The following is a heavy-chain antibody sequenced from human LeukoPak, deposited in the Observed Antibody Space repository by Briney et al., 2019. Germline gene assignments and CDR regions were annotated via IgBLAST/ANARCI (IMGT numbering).Heavy chain of an antibody. CDR1: GGSISSYY. CDR2: IHTSGST. Sequence: SETLSLTCTVSGGSISSYYWSWIRQPAGKGLEWIGRIHTSGSTNYNPSLKSRVTMSVDTSKNQFSLKLSSVTAADTAVYYCARVATMVRGVIDDAFDIWGQGTMVTVSS. D-gene: IGHD3-10*01. CDR3: ARVATMVRGVIDDAFDI. V-gene: IGHV4-4*07. J-gene: IGHJ3*02.